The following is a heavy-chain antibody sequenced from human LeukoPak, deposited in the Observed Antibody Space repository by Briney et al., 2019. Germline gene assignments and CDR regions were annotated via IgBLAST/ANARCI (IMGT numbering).Heavy chain of an antibody. CDR1: GYTFTSYD. V-gene: IGHV1-8*01. Sequence: ASVKVSCKASGYTFTSYDINWVRQATGQGLERMGWMNPNSGNTGYAQKFQGRVTMTRNTSISTAYMELSSLRSEDTAVYYCARERYSGSYYVYWGQGTLVTVSS. CDR2: MNPNSGNT. J-gene: IGHJ4*02. CDR3: ARERYSGSYYVY. D-gene: IGHD1-26*01.